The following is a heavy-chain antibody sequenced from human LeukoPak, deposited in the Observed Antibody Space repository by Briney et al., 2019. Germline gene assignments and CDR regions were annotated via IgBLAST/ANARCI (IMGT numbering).Heavy chain of an antibody. D-gene: IGHD1-14*01. CDR3: ARGGNGLDY. CDR2: IWHDGSDM. J-gene: IGHJ4*02. Sequence: GGSLRLSCAASGFTFSNYGMHWVRQAPGKGLEWVAYIWHDGSDMSYADSVKGRFTISRDNSKNTLDLQMNSLRAEDMAVYYCARGGNGLDYWGQGTLVTASS. V-gene: IGHV3-33*01. CDR1: GFTFSNYG.